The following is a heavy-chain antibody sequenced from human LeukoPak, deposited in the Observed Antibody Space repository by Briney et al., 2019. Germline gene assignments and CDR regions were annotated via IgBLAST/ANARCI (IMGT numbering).Heavy chain of an antibody. CDR3: ARAAYSSGYYYFDY. V-gene: IGHV4-59*01. Sequence: SETLSLTCTVSGGSISRYYWSWIRQPPGMGLEWLGYIYYTGSPNYNPSLKSRVTISIDTSQSQFSLKLSSVTAADTAVYYCARAAYSSGYYYFDYWGQGTLVTVSS. CDR1: GGSISRYY. J-gene: IGHJ4*02. CDR2: IYYTGSP. D-gene: IGHD6-19*01.